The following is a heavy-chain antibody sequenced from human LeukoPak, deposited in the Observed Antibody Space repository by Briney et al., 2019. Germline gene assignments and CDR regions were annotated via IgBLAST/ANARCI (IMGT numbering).Heavy chain of an antibody. CDR2: FDPEDGET. Sequence: ASVKVSCKVSGYSVMELSMHWVRQAPGKGLEWMGGFDPEDGETIYAQKFQGRVTMTRDTSTNTVYMELSSLRSEDTAVFYCVRGASSIAALNPFWYFDLWGRGTLVTVSS. CDR1: GYSVMELS. D-gene: IGHD6-6*01. CDR3: VRGASSIAALNPFWYFDL. V-gene: IGHV1-24*01. J-gene: IGHJ2*01.